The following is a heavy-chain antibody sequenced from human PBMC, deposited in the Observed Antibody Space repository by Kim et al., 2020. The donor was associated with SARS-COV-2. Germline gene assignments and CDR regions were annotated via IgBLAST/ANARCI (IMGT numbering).Heavy chain of an antibody. V-gene: IGHV3-9*01. Sequence: GGSLRLSCVVSGFTFHDYGLHWVRQAPGKGLEWVSGISWNSDMIGYADSVKGRFTISRDNANNSLYLQLTRLRAEDTALYYCAKHVTSRGTTFGAYFDYWGQGTLVTVSS. D-gene: IGHD3-16*01. CDR1: GFTFHDYG. CDR3: AKHVTSRGTTFGAYFDY. CDR2: ISWNSDMI. J-gene: IGHJ4*02.